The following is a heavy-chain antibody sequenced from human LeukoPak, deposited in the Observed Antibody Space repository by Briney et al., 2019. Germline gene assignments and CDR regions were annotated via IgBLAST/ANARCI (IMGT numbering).Heavy chain of an antibody. V-gene: IGHV4-34*01. D-gene: IGHD3-22*01. CDR3: AREDDYYEIPD. J-gene: IGHJ4*02. Sequence: SETLSLTCAIYGGSFSGYYWSWIRQPPGKGLEWIGEINHSGSTNYNPSLKSRVTISVDTSKNQFSLKLSSVTAADTAVYYCAREDDYYEIPDWGQGTLVTVSS. CDR1: GGSFSGYY. CDR2: INHSGST.